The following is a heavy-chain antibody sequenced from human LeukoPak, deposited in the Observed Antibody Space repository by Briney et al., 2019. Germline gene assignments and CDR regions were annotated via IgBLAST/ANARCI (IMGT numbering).Heavy chain of an antibody. D-gene: IGHD2-21*01. CDR2: IRYDGSNK. CDR3: AKEDCGGDCRSYYFDC. Sequence: GGSLRLSCAASGFTFSSYGMHWVRQAPGKGLEWVAFIRYDGSNKYYADSVKGRFTISRDNSKNTLYLQMNSLRAEDTAVYYCAKEDCGGDCRSYYFDCWGQGTLVTVSS. V-gene: IGHV3-30*02. CDR1: GFTFSSYG. J-gene: IGHJ4*02.